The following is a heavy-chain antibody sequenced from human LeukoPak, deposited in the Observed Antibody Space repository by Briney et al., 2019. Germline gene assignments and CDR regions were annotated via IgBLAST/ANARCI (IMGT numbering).Heavy chain of an antibody. V-gene: IGHV3-7*01. CDR1: GFTFSSYW. CDR3: ARWPYSSSYYFDY. J-gene: IGHJ4*02. Sequence: GGSLRLSCAASGFTFSSYWMNWVRQAPGKGLEWVANIKQDGSEKYYVDSVKGRFTISRDNAKNSLYLQMNSLRAEDTAVYYCARWPYSSSYYFDYWGQGTLVTVSS. D-gene: IGHD6-6*01. CDR2: IKQDGSEK.